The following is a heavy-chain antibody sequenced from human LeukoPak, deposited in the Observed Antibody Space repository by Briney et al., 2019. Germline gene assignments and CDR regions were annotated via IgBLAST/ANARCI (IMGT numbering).Heavy chain of an antibody. Sequence: GGSLILSCAASGFTFSSYAMSWVRQAPGKGLEWVSAISGSGGSTYYADSVKGRFTISRDNSKNTLYLQMNSLRAEDTAVYYCAKVPLYCSGGSCMDFDYWGQGTLVTVSS. V-gene: IGHV3-23*01. CDR3: AKVPLYCSGGSCMDFDY. D-gene: IGHD2-15*01. CDR1: GFTFSSYA. J-gene: IGHJ4*02. CDR2: ISGSGGST.